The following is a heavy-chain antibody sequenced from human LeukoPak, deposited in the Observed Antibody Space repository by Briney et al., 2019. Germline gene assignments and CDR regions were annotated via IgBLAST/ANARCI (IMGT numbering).Heavy chain of an antibody. CDR2: ISAYNGNT. V-gene: IGHV1-18*01. J-gene: IGHJ5*02. D-gene: IGHD2-2*01. CDR3: ARGYCSSTSCFVWGWFDP. Sequence: ASVKVSCKASGYTFTSYGISWVRQAPGQGLEWMGWISAYNGNTNYAQKLQGKVTMTTDTSTSTAYMELRSLRSDDTAVYYCARGYCSSTSCFVWGWFDPWGQGTLVTVSS. CDR1: GYTFTSYG.